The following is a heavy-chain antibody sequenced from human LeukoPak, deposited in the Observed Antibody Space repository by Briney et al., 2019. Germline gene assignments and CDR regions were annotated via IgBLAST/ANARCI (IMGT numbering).Heavy chain of an antibody. V-gene: IGHV1-18*01. J-gene: IGHJ4*02. CDR3: ARMILLLGDVLTVPPRGFDY. CDR1: VYTFTTYG. Sequence: ASVTVSRKASVYTFTTYGISLVRQAPGQGLEWLGRICVYNGNTNYAQKLQGRVTMTTDTSTSTAYMELRSLRSDDTAVYYCARMILLLGDVLTVPPRGFDYWGQGTLVTVSS. CDR2: ICVYNGNT. D-gene: IGHD3-9*01.